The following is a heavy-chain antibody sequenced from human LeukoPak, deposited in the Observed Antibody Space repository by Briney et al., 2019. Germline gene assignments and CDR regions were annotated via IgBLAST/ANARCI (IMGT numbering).Heavy chain of an antibody. J-gene: IGHJ4*03. CDR2: ISYDGSIK. D-gene: IGHD3-10*01. V-gene: IGHV3-30-3*01. Sequence: PGGSLRLSCAASGFTFTNYLMHWVRQAPGKGLEWVALISYDGSIKYYADSVKGRFTISRDDAKNSLYLQMNSLRADDTAVYYCARDRSGGYFDYWGQGTLVTVSS. CDR3: ARDRSGGYFDY. CDR1: GFTFTNYL.